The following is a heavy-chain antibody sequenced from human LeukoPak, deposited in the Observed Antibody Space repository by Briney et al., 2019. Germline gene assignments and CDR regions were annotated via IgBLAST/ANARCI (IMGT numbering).Heavy chain of an antibody. CDR3: ARPRLYYYYGTDV. V-gene: IGHV1-2*02. J-gene: IGHJ6*02. Sequence: ASVKVSCKASGYTFTGYYMHWVRQAPGQGLEWMGWINPNSGGTNYAQKFQGRVTMTRDTSISTAYMELSRLRSDDTAVYYCARPRLYYYYGTDVWGQGTTVTVSS. CDR1: GYTFTGYY. CDR2: INPNSGGT.